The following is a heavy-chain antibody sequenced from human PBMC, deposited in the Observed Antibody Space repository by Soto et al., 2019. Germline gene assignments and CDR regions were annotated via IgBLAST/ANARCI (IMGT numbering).Heavy chain of an antibody. D-gene: IGHD3-10*01. Sequence: TGGSLGLSCAASGFTFSSYGMHWVRQAPGKGLEWVAVIWYDENSKYYADSVKGRFTISRDNSKKTMNLQMNSLRAEDTAVYYCARDGMVRGIIKTPYYYYGMDVWGQGTTVTVSS. J-gene: IGHJ6*02. CDR1: GFTFSSYG. V-gene: IGHV3-33*01. CDR2: IWYDENSK. CDR3: ARDGMVRGIIKTPYYYYGMDV.